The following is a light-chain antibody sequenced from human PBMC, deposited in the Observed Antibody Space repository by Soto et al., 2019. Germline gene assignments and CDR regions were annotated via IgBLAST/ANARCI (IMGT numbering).Light chain of an antibody. J-gene: IGKJ3*01. CDR2: VTS. Sequence: EIVLMQSPGTLSLSPGEGATLSCRASQSVNSNYLAWYQQKPGQAPTVLIFVTSRRATGVPDRFSGSGSGTDFTLTISRLEPDDFAVYDCQQYGSSQFTFGTGTKVNIK. CDR1: QSVNSNY. CDR3: QQYGSSQFT. V-gene: IGKV3-20*01.